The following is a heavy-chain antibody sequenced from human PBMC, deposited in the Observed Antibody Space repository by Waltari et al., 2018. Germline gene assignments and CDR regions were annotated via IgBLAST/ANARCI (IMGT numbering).Heavy chain of an antibody. CDR1: GGSIRSSY. CDR3: ARHGYGDYATFDN. Sequence: QVQLQESGPGLVKPSETLSLTCTVSGGSIRSSYWSWIRQPPGKGLEWIGYIFYIGSATYNPALKIRVTISVDSSKNQFSLKLSSVTAADTAVYYCARHGYGDYATFDNWGQGTLVIVSS. J-gene: IGHJ4*02. CDR2: IFYIGSA. V-gene: IGHV4-59*08. D-gene: IGHD4-17*01.